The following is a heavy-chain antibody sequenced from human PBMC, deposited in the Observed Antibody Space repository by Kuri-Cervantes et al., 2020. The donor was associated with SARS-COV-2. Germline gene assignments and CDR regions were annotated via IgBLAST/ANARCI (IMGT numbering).Heavy chain of an antibody. V-gene: IGHV3-23*01. D-gene: IGHD3-10*01. CDR2: ITDDGGST. J-gene: IGHJ4*02. CDR1: GITFSSYA. Sequence: GESLKISCAASGITFSSYAMSWFRQAPGKGLEWVSAITDDGGSTYHADSVKGRFTISRDNSKTTLFLQMNNLRAEDTAVYHCVKGSAASRPYYFDSWGQGTLVTVSS. CDR3: VKGSAASRPYYFDS.